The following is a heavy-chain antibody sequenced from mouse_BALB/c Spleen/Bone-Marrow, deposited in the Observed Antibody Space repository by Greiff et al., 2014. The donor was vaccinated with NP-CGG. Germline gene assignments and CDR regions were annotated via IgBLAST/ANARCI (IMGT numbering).Heavy chain of an antibody. V-gene: IGHV5-17*02. CDR1: GFTFSSFG. CDR2: ISSGSSTI. CDR3: TRSGTLGSMDY. Sequence: EVQVVESGGGLVQPGGSRKLSCAASGFTFSSFGMHWVRQAPEKGLEWVAYISSGSSTIYYADTMKGRFTISRDNPKNTLFLQMASLRSEDTATYYCTRSGTLGSMDYWGQGTSVTVSS. D-gene: IGHD3-3*01. J-gene: IGHJ4*01.